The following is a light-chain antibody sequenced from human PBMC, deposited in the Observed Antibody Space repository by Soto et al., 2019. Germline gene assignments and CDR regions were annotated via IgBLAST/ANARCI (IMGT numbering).Light chain of an antibody. Sequence: DIEITQSPSTLYASVGDRVTITFRASQSISSWLAWYQQKQGKPPKILIYKASSLESGVPSRFSGSGSGTEFTLTISSLQPDDFSTYYCQQYNSYSPTFGGGTKVDIK. J-gene: IGKJ4*01. V-gene: IGKV1-5*03. CDR3: QQYNSYSPT. CDR2: KAS. CDR1: QSISSW.